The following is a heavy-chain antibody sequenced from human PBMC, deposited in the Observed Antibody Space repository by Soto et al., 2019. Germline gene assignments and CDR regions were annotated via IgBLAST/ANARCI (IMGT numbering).Heavy chain of an antibody. D-gene: IGHD3-22*01. CDR2: IYPGDSDT. V-gene: IGHV5-51*01. Sequence: PGESLKISCKGSGYSFTSYWSGWVRQTPGKGLEWMGIIYPGDSDTRYSPSFQGQVTISADKSISTAYLQWSSLKASDTAVYYCARSYDSSGYYYWDYFDYWGQGTLVTVSS. J-gene: IGHJ4*02. CDR1: GYSFTSYW. CDR3: ARSYDSSGYYYWDYFDY.